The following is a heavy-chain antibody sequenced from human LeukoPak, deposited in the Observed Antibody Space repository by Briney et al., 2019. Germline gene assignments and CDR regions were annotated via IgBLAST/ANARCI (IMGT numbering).Heavy chain of an antibody. V-gene: IGHV3-48*03. Sequence: GGSLRLSCAASGFTFSSYEMNWVRQAPGKGLERVSYISSSGSTIYYADSVKGRFTISRDNAKNSLYLQMNSLRAEDTAVYYCATHSSSWYYFDCWGQGTLVTVSS. D-gene: IGHD6-13*01. J-gene: IGHJ4*02. CDR2: ISSSGSTI. CDR1: GFTFSSYE. CDR3: ATHSSSWYYFDC.